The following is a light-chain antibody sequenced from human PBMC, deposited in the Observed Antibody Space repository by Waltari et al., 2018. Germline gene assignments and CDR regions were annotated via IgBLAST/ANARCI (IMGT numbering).Light chain of an antibody. J-gene: IGKJ1*01. CDR1: QSVSRA. Sequence: EIVLTQSPGTLSLSPGERATLSCRASQSVSRALAWYQQKPGQNPRLLIYAASTRATGVPDRFSGSGSGTDFSLTISRLDPEDFAVYYCQHYVNLPVTFGQGTKVEI. V-gene: IGKV3-20*01. CDR3: QHYVNLPVT. CDR2: AAS.